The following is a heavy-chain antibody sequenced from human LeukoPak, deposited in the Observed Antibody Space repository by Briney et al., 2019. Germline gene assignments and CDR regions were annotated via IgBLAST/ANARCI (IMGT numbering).Heavy chain of an antibody. J-gene: IGHJ4*02. CDR3: TTDITIFGVVTNDY. D-gene: IGHD3-3*01. Sequence: GSLRLSCAASGFTFSNAWMSWVRQAPGKGLEWVGRIKSKTDGGTTDYAAPVKGRFTISRDDSKNTLYLQMNSLKTEDTAVYYCTTDITIFGVVTNDYWGQGTLVTVSS. CDR2: IKSKTDGGTT. CDR1: GFTFSNAW. V-gene: IGHV3-15*01.